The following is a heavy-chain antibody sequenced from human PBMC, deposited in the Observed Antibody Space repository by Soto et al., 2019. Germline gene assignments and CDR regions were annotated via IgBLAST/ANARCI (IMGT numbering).Heavy chain of an antibody. CDR3: ARDKRASSWVLSSRGYYGMDV. V-gene: IGHV3-30-3*01. Sequence: QVQLVESGGGVVQPGRSLRLSCAASGFTFSSYAMHWVRQAPGTGLEWVAVISYDGSNKYYADSVKGRFTISRDNSKNTLYLQMNSLRAEDTAVYYCARDKRASSWVLSSRGYYGMDVWGQGTTVTVSS. D-gene: IGHD1-1*01. CDR2: ISYDGSNK. CDR1: GFTFSSYA. J-gene: IGHJ6*02.